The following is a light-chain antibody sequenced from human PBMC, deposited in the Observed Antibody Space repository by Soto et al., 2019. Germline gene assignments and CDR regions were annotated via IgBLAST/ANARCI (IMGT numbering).Light chain of an antibody. CDR1: SSNIGGNS. V-gene: IGLV1-51*01. CDR3: GSWDSSLSAYV. Sequence: QSVLTQPPSVSAAPGQKVTISCSGSSSNIGGNSVSWYQQLPGTAPKLLIYDDNKRPSRIPDRFSGSKSGTSATLGITGFQTGGEADYYCGSWDSSLSAYVFGTGTKVTVL. CDR2: DDN. J-gene: IGLJ1*01.